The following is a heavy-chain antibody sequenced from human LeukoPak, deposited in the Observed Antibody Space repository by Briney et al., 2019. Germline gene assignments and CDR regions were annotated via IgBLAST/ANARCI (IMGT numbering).Heavy chain of an antibody. J-gene: IGHJ4*02. CDR3: ARKYDFWSGLDY. V-gene: IGHV3-23*01. D-gene: IGHD3-3*01. Sequence: GGSLRLSCAASGFTFSAFAMIWVRQPPGKGLEWVSSIFPSGGEIHYADSVRGRFTISRDNSKSTLSLQMNSLRAEDTAVYYCARKYDFWSGLDYWGQGTLVTVSS. CDR2: IFPSGGEI. CDR1: GFTFSAFA.